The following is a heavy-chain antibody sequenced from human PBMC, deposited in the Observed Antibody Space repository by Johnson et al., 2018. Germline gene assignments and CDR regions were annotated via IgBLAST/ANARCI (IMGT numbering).Heavy chain of an antibody. J-gene: IGHJ4*02. CDR3: ARVRGGSWTVGY. D-gene: IGHD2-15*01. V-gene: IGHV3-48*04. Sequence: VQLVQSGGGVVQPGRSLRLSCAASGFTFSSYGLHWVRQAPGKGLEWVSYISSSGSTLYYADSVKGRFTISRDNSKNSLYLKMKRLRAQDTAGYYCARVRGGSWTVGYWGQGTLVTVSS. CDR2: ISSSGSTL. CDR1: GFTFSSYG.